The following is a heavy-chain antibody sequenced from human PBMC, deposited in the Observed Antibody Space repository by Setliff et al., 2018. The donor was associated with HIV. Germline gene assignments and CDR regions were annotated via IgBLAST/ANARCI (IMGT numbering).Heavy chain of an antibody. CDR1: GFTFSSYS. CDR3: VRQPCSGGSCYSRDFDY. J-gene: IGHJ4*02. CDR2: ISSTSYYI. Sequence: GGCLRLSCAASGFTFSSYSMNWVRQAPGKGLEWVSSISSTSYYIYYADSVKGRFTISRDNAKTSLYLQMNSLRAEDTAVYYCVRQPCSGGSCYSRDFDYWGQGTLVTVSS. D-gene: IGHD2-15*01. V-gene: IGHV3-21*01.